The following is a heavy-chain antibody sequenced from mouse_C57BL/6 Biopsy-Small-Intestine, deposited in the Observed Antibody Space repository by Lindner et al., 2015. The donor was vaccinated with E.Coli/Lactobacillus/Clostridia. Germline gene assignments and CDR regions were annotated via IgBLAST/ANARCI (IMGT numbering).Heavy chain of an antibody. CDR2: IRSKSNNYAT. Sequence: QLQESGGGLVQPKGSLKLSCAASGFSFNTYAMNWVRQAPGKGLEWVARIRSKSNNYATYYADSVKDRFTISRDDSESMLYLQMNNLKTEDTAMYYCVRQGAILDFDYWGQGTTLTVSS. V-gene: IGHV10-1*01. J-gene: IGHJ2*01. CDR1: GFSFNTYA. CDR3: VRQGAILDFDY. D-gene: IGHD3-1*01.